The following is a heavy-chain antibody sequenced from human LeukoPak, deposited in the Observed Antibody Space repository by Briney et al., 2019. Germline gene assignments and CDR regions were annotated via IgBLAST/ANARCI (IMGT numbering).Heavy chain of an antibody. D-gene: IGHD3-16*01. CDR2: MNPNSGNT. CDR3: ASNYDYVWGRSFDP. CDR1: GYTFTGYS. Sequence: GASVKVSCKASGYTFTGYSMHWVRQATGQGLEWMGWMNPNSGNTGYAQKFQGRVTMTRNTSISTAYMELSSLRSEDTAVYYCASNYDYVWGRSFDPWGQGTLVTVSS. V-gene: IGHV1-8*02. J-gene: IGHJ5*02.